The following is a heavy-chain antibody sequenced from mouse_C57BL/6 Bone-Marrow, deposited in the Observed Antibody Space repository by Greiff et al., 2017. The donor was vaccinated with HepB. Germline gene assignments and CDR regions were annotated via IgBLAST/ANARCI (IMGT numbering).Heavy chain of an antibody. CDR2: IDPSDSYT. CDR3: ARGRGTFDY. V-gene: IGHV1-69*01. J-gene: IGHJ2*01. CDR1: GYTFTSYW. Sequence: QVQLQQPGAELVMPGASVKLSCKASGYTFTSYWMHWVKQRPGQGLEWIGEIDPSDSYTNYNQKFKGKSTLTVDKSSSTAYMQLSSLTSEDSAVYYCARGRGTFDYWGQGTTLTVSS. D-gene: IGHD3-3*01.